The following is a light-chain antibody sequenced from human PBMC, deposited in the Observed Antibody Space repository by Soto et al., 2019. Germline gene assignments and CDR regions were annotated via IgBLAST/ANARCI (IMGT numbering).Light chain of an antibody. Sequence: QPVLTQPPSVSGAPGQRVTISCTGSSSNIGAGYDVHWYHQLPGTAPKLLIYGNSNRPSGVPDRFSGSKSGTSASLAITGLRAEDEADYSCQSYDSSLRGRVFGGGTKVTVL. CDR1: SSNIGAGYD. V-gene: IGLV1-40*01. CDR2: GNS. J-gene: IGLJ3*02. CDR3: QSYDSSLRGRV.